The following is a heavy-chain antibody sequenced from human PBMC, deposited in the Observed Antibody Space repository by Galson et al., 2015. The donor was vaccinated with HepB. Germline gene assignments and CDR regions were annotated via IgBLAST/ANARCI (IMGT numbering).Heavy chain of an antibody. J-gene: IGHJ5*02. D-gene: IGHD3-10*01. CDR1: GFTFSNAW. Sequence: SLRLSCAASGFTFSNAWMSWVRQAPGKGLEWVGRIKSKTDGGTTDYAAPVKGRFTISRDDSKNTLYLQMNSLKTEDTAVYYCTTDFNVLWFGYYHPETLPPLAWGQGTLVTVSS. CDR3: TTDFNVLWFGYYHPETLPPLA. CDR2: IKSKTDGGTT. V-gene: IGHV3-15*01.